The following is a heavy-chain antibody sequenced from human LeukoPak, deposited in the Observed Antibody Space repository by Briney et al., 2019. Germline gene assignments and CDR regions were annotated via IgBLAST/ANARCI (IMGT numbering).Heavy chain of an antibody. V-gene: IGHV4-4*09. Sequence: PSATLSLACTISGGSISGYSWSWIRQPPGKGLEWIGYIYSSGTTSYNPSLKSRVTISVDASKNQFSLTLTSVTAADTAVYYCARRWLGYYFDYWGQGTLVTVSS. D-gene: IGHD3-10*01. J-gene: IGHJ4*02. CDR1: GGSISGYS. CDR2: IYSSGTT. CDR3: ARRWLGYYFDY.